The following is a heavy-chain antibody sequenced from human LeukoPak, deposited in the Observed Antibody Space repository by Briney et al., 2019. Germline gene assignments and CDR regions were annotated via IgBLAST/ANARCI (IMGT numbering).Heavy chain of an antibody. Sequence: SETLSLTCTVSGDSIRGYYWSWIRQSPGKGLEWIAYINYSGSTNYNPSLKSRVTISVDTSKKQFSLKVSSVTAADTAVYYCARVRNDGYYYYGMDVWGQGSTVTVSS. V-gene: IGHV4-59*01. D-gene: IGHD1-1*01. J-gene: IGHJ6*02. CDR2: INYSGST. CDR3: ARVRNDGYYYYGMDV. CDR1: GDSIRGYY.